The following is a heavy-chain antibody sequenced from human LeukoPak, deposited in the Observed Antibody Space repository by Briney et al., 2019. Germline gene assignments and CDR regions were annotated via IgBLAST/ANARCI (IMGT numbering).Heavy chain of an antibody. CDR3: AIQQLERPEGFDP. CDR1: GFTFSSYG. Sequence: GGSLRLSCAASGFTFSSYGMHWVRQAPGKGLEWVAVISYDGSNKYYADSVKGRFTISRDNSKNTLYLQMNSLRAEDTAVYYCAIQQLERPEGFDPWGQGTLVTVSS. D-gene: IGHD1-1*01. J-gene: IGHJ5*02. V-gene: IGHV3-30*03. CDR2: ISYDGSNK.